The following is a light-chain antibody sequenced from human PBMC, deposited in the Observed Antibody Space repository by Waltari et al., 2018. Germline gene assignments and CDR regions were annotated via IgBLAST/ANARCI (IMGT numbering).Light chain of an antibody. V-gene: IGKV2-28*01. Sequence: ALTRSPLPLPVTHGAPASMLCRSSQSLLHSDGRNFWDWYVQKPGQSPQLLIYLGSNRASGVPDRFSGGGSGTDFTLTISRVEAEDVGVYYCMQTQEIPLTFGGGTKVEIK. J-gene: IGKJ4*01. CDR2: LGS. CDR1: QSLLHSDGRNF. CDR3: MQTQEIPLT.